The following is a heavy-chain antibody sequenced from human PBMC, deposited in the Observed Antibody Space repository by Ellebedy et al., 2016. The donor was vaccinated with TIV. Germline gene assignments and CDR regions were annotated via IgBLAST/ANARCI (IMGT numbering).Heavy chain of an antibody. J-gene: IGHJ4*01. CDR2: MYISGTT. Sequence: SETLSLTXQVSGASISSGSHYWSWIWQPAGKGLEWIGRMYISGTTNYNPSLKSRVTMSIDSAKNQLSLKVNSVTAADTAIFYCARMDYTSSPFDVWGHGTLVTVSS. CDR3: ARMDYTSSPFDV. V-gene: IGHV4-61*02. D-gene: IGHD2-2*01. CDR1: GASISSGSHY.